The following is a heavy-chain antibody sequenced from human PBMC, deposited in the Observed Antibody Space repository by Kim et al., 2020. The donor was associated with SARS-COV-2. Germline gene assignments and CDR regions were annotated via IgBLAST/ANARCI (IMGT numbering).Heavy chain of an antibody. CDR2: IYYSGST. CDR3: ARDSGSGYPGGDY. D-gene: IGHD5-12*01. Sequence: SETLSLTCTVSGGSISSSSYYWGWIRQPPGKGLEWIGSIYYSGSTYYNPSLKSRVTISVDTSKNQFSLKLSSVTAADTAVYYCARDSGSGYPGGDYWGQGTLVTVSS. J-gene: IGHJ4*02. CDR1: GGSISSSSYY. V-gene: IGHV4-39*07.